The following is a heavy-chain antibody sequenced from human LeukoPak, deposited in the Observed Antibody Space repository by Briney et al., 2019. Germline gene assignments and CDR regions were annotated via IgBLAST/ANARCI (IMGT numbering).Heavy chain of an antibody. CDR3: AREVQGSSGWYYFDY. CDR1: GFTFSSYS. Sequence: GGSLRLSCAASGFTFSSYSMNWVRQAPGKGLEWVSSISSSSSYIYYADSVKGRFTVSRDNAKNSLYLQMNSLRAEDTAVYYCAREVQGSSGWYYFDYWGQGTLVTVSS. J-gene: IGHJ4*02. V-gene: IGHV3-21*01. CDR2: ISSSSSYI. D-gene: IGHD6-19*01.